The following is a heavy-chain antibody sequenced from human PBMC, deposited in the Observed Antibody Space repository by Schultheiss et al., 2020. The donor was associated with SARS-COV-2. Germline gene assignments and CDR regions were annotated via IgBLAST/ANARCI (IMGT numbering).Heavy chain of an antibody. CDR3: ARERADCGGDCSNFDY. D-gene: IGHD2-21*01. V-gene: IGHV6-1*01. Sequence: SQTLSLTCAISGDSVSSNSAAWNWIRQSPSRGLEWLGRTDYRSKWYNDYAVSLKSRITINPDTSKNQFSLQLNSLTPEDTAVYYCARERADCGGDCSNFDYWGQGTLVTVSS. CDR2: TDYRSKWYN. J-gene: IGHJ4*02. CDR1: GDSVSSNSAA.